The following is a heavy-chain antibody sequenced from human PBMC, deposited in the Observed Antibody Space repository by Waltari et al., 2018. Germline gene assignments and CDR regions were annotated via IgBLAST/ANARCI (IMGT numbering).Heavy chain of an antibody. V-gene: IGHV4-39*07. J-gene: IGHJ4*02. Sequence: QMQLQESGPGLVKPSETLSLTCTVSGGPISSSNYNWGWIRQPPGKGLEWIGTLYRTWKTYDNLSLRSRVTISVDTSKNQFSLELRSVTAADTAVYYCARDGSDNGGRFDCWGQGTLVTVSS. CDR1: GGPISSSNYN. CDR2: LYRTWKT. CDR3: ARDGSDNGGRFDC. D-gene: IGHD1-26*01.